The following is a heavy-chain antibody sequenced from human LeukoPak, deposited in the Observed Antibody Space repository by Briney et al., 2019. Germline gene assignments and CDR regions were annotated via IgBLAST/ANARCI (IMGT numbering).Heavy chain of an antibody. D-gene: IGHD3-3*01. V-gene: IGHV4-59*12. CDR1: GGSISSYY. Sequence: SETLSLTCTVSGGSISSYYWSWIRQPPGKGLEWIGYIYYSGSTYYNPSLKSRVTISVDTSKNQFSLKLSSVTAADTAVYYCARMALESGPWAFDIWGQGTMVTVSS. J-gene: IGHJ3*02. CDR3: ARMALESGPWAFDI. CDR2: IYYSGST.